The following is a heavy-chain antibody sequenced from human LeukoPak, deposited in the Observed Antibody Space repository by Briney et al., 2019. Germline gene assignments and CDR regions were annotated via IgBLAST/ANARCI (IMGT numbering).Heavy chain of an antibody. D-gene: IGHD3-22*01. Sequence: GGSLRLSCAASGFTFSSYSMNWVRQAPGKGLEWVSSISSSSSYIYYADSVKGRFTISRDNAMNSLYLQMNSLRAEDTAVYYCARDSGNNYYDSSGSRYYFDYWGQGTLVTVSS. CDR3: ARDSGNNYYDSSGSRYYFDY. V-gene: IGHV3-21*01. J-gene: IGHJ4*02. CDR2: ISSSSSYI. CDR1: GFTFSSYS.